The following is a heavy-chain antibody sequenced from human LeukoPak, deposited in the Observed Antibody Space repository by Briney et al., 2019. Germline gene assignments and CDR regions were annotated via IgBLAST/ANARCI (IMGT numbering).Heavy chain of an antibody. J-gene: IGHJ2*01. CDR3: ARHGGWYFAL. Sequence: SETLSLTCTVSGGSISSYYWSWIRQPPGKGLEWIGEIHHGGRTKYHPALKSRVTISADTPNNKFSLKLSSMTAADTAVYFCARHGGWYFALWGPGTLVTVSS. D-gene: IGHD3-10*01. CDR1: GGSISSYY. CDR2: IHHGGRT. V-gene: IGHV4-34*01.